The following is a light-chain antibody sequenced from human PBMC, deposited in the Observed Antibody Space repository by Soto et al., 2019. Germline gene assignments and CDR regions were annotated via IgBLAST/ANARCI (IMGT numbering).Light chain of an antibody. CDR3: QHYGTSSRT. CDR1: QSVISNY. CDR2: GAT. J-gene: IGKJ1*01. V-gene: IGKV3-20*01. Sequence: EIVLTQSPGTLSLSPGERATLSCRASQSVISNYLAWYQQKPGQAPRLLIYGATSRATGIPDRFSGSGSGTDFTLTISRLEPEDFAVYYCQHYGTSSRTFGQGTKVEIK.